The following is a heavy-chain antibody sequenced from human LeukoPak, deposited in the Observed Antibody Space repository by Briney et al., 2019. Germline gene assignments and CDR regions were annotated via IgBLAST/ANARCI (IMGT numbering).Heavy chain of an antibody. V-gene: IGHV3-23*01. D-gene: IGHD4-17*01. CDR3: AKEYGDYLTNFDY. CDR2: ISGSGGST. J-gene: IGHJ4*02. Sequence: PGGSLTLSCAPPGLTYSRYPMSWIPQAPGKGPNRVSAISGSGGSTYYADSVKGRFTIPRDNSKNTLYLQMNSLRAEDTAVYYCAKEYGDYLTNFDYWGQGTLSPSPQ. CDR1: GLTYSRYP.